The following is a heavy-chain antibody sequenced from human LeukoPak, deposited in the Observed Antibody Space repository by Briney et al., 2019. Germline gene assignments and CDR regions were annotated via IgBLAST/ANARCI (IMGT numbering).Heavy chain of an antibody. CDR3: ARAGDPEY. CDR1: GFTFSTNA. J-gene: IGHJ4*02. D-gene: IGHD3-10*01. CDR2: ISGSGGGT. Sequence: PGGSLRLSCAASGFTFSTNAMNWVRQAPGKGLEWVSAISGSGGGTYYADSVKGRITISRDNAKNSLFLQMHSLRAVDTAVYYCARAGDPEYWGQGTLVTVSS. V-gene: IGHV3-21*01.